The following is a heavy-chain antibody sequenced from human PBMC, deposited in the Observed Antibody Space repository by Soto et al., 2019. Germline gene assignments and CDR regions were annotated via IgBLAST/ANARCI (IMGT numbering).Heavy chain of an antibody. J-gene: IGHJ4*02. V-gene: IGHV4-30-4*01. Sequence: QVQLQESGPGLVKPSQTLSLTCTVSGGSISSGDYYWSWSRQPPGKGLEWIGYIYYSGSTYYNPSLKSRVTISVDTSKNQFSLKLSSVTAADTAVYYCARETTNCSGGSCYPDYWGQGTLVTVSS. D-gene: IGHD2-15*01. CDR1: GGSISSGDYY. CDR2: IYYSGST. CDR3: ARETTNCSGGSCYPDY.